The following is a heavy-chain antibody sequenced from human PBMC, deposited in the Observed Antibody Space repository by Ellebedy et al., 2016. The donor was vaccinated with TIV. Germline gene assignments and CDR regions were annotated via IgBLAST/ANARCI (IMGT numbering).Heavy chain of an antibody. Sequence: PGGSLRLSCAASGLTFSNNAMSWVRQAPGKGLEWVSGISDSGSSTYYADSVKGRFSISRDNSKNTLYLHMDSLGVDDTAIYYCAKDPWGVGPAFDLWGPGTMVTVSS. CDR1: GLTFSNNA. D-gene: IGHD1-26*01. V-gene: IGHV3-23*01. CDR2: ISDSGSST. J-gene: IGHJ3*01. CDR3: AKDPWGVGPAFDL.